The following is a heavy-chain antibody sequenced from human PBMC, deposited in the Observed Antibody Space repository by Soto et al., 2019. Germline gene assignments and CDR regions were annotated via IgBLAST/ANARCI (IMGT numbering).Heavy chain of an antibody. D-gene: IGHD3-3*01. CDR2: IYYSGST. Sequence: QVQLQESGPGLVKPSQTLSLTCTVSGGSISSGGYYWSWIRQHPGKGLEWIGYIYYSGSTYFNPSLKSRVTLPVDTSKNQFALKLSSVTAADTAVYYCARDLGDLESGYYYGMDVWGQGTTVTVSS. V-gene: IGHV4-31*03. CDR3: ARDLGDLESGYYYGMDV. J-gene: IGHJ6*02. CDR1: GGSISSGGYY.